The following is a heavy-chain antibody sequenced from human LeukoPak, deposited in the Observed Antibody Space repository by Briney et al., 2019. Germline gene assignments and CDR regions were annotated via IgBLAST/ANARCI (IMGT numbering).Heavy chain of an antibody. D-gene: IGHD4-17*01. CDR2: IYYSGST. CDR3: ARADTVTIPTFDI. V-gene: IGHV4-59*01. CDR1: GGSISSYY. Sequence: SETLSLTCTVSGGSISSYYWSWLRQPPGKGLEWIGYIYYSGSTNYNPSLKSRVTISVDTSKNQFSLKLSSVTAADTAVYYCARADTVTIPTFDIWGQGTMVTVSS. J-gene: IGHJ3*02.